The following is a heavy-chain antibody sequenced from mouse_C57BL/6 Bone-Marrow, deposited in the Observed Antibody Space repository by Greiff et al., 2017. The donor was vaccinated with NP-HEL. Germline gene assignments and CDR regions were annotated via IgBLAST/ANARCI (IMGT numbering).Heavy chain of an antibody. Sequence: QVQLQQPGAELVKPGASVKMSCKASGYTFTSYWITWVKQRPGQGLEWIGDIYPGSGSTNYNEKFKSKATLTVDTSSSTAYMQLSSLTSEDSAVYYCARSGNWDKRDLYAMTTGVKEPQSPSPQ. CDR1: GYTFTSYW. CDR3: ARSGNWDKRDLYAMTT. J-gene: IGHJ4*01. D-gene: IGHD4-1*01. CDR2: IYPGSGST. V-gene: IGHV1-55*01.